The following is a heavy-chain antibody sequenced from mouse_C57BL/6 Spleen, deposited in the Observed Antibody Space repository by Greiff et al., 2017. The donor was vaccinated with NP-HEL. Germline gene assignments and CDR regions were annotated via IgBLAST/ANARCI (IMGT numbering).Heavy chain of an antibody. V-gene: IGHV1-72*01. J-gene: IGHJ3*01. CDR3: ASRGNYEVYFAY. D-gene: IGHD2-1*01. CDR1: GYTFTSYW. Sequence: QVQLKQPGAELVKPGASVKLSCKASGYTFTSYWMHWVKQRPGRGLEWIGRIDPNSGGTKYNEKFKSKATLTVDKPSSTAYMQLSSLTSEDSAVYYCASRGNYEVYFAYWGQGTLVTVSA. CDR2: IDPNSGGT.